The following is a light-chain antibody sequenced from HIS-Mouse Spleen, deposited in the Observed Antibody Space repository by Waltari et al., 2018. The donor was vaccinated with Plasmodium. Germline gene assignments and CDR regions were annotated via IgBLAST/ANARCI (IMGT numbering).Light chain of an antibody. Sequence: EIVMTQSPATLSVSPGERATLSCRASQSVSSNLAWYPQKPGQAPMLLIYGASTRATGIPARFSGSGSGTEFTLTISSLQSEDFAVYYCQQYNNWSFTFGPGTKVDIK. CDR2: GAS. V-gene: IGKV3-15*01. CDR1: QSVSSN. CDR3: QQYNNWSFT. J-gene: IGKJ3*01.